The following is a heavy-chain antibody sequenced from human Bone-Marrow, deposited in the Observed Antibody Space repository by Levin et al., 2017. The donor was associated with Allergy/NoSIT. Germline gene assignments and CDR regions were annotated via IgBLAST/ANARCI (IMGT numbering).Heavy chain of an antibody. D-gene: IGHD1-26*01. J-gene: IGHJ4*02. CDR3: ARGKREVGFDL. Sequence: TSGGSLRLSCEPSGFTFSSHAMNWVRQAPGKGLEWVAAINEYGNVIFYGDSVRGRFSISRDNAKNSLNLQMNSLTAEDTGLYYCARGKREVGFDLWGQGTLVTVSS. CDR2: INEYGNVI. V-gene: IGHV3-21*01. CDR1: GFTFSSHA.